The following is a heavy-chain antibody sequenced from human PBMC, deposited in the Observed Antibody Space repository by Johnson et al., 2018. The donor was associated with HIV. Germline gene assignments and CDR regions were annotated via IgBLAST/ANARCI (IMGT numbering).Heavy chain of an antibody. Sequence: VQPVESGGGVVQPGRSLRLSCAASGFTFSSYGMHWVRQAPGQWLDWVAIIWYDGSDKYYADPVKGRFTIARDNSKNTLHLQMNSLSAEDTAVYYCAKDGSSWYGDASDIWGQGTMVTVSS. CDR3: AKDGSSWYGDASDI. J-gene: IGHJ3*02. CDR2: IWYDGSDK. CDR1: GFTFSSYG. V-gene: IGHV3-33*06. D-gene: IGHD6-13*01.